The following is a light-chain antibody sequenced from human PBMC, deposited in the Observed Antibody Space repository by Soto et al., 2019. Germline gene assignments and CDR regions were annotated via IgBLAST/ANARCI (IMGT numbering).Light chain of an antibody. Sequence: AIQLTQSPSSLSASVGDRVTITCRASQGISSALAWYQQKPGKAPKLLIYDASSLESGVPSRFSVIGSGTDFTLTISTLQTEDFATYSCQQFNSYRFTFGPGTKVDIK. J-gene: IGKJ3*01. CDR1: QGISSA. CDR3: QQFNSYRFT. CDR2: DAS. V-gene: IGKV1-13*02.